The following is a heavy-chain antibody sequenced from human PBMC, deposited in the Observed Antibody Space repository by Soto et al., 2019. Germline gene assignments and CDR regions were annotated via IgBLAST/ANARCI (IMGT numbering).Heavy chain of an antibody. CDR3: AHSRIGAAAGFWDY. CDR1: GFSLSTSGVG. D-gene: IGHD6-13*01. Sequence: PGPTLVNPTQTLTLTCTFSGFSLSTSGVGVGWIRQPPGKALEWLALIYWNDDKRYSPSLKSRLTITKDTSKNQVVLTMTNMDPVDTATYYCAHSRIGAAAGFWDYWGQGTLVTVSS. V-gene: IGHV2-5*01. CDR2: IYWNDDK. J-gene: IGHJ4*02.